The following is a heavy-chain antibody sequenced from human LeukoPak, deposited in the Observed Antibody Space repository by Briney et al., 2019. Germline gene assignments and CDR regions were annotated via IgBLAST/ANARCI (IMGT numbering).Heavy chain of an antibody. CDR3: ARDSFHYYGMDV. J-gene: IGHJ6*02. V-gene: IGHV3-11*04. Sequence: GGSLRLSCAASGFTFSDYYMSWIRQAPGKGLEWVSYVSNTERTTRYADSVKGRFTISRDNAKNSLYLQMNSLRAEDTAVYYCARDSFHYYGMDVWGQGTTVTVSS. CDR1: GFTFSDYY. CDR2: VSNTERTT.